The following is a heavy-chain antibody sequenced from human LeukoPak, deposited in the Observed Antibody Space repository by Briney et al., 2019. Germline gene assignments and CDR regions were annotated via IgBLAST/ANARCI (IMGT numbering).Heavy chain of an antibody. CDR1: GGTFSTYA. Sequence: GSSVKVSCKASGGTFSTYAISWVRQAPGQGLEWMGWISAQNGNTNYMQQFLGRVTMTRGTSASTAYMELRSLKSDDTAVYYCARESNGGYGFDYWGQGTPVTVAS. CDR3: ARESNGGYGFDY. J-gene: IGHJ4*02. CDR2: ISAQNGNT. D-gene: IGHD5-12*01. V-gene: IGHV1-18*01.